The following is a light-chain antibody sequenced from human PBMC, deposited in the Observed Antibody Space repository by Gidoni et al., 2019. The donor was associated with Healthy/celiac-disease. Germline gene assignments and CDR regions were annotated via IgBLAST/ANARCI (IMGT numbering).Light chain of an antibody. V-gene: IGKV3-11*01. CDR3: QQRSNWPPT. CDR2: DAS. Sequence: EIVLTHSPATLSLSPGERATLSCRASQSVSSYLAWYQQKPGQAPRLLIYDASNRATGIPARFSGSGSGTDCTLTISSLEPEDFAVYYCQQRSNWPPTFGGGTKVEIK. J-gene: IGKJ4*01. CDR1: QSVSSY.